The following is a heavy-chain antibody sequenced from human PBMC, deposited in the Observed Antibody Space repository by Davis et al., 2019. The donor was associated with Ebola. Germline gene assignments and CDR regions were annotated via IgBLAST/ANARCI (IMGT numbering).Heavy chain of an antibody. CDR1: GFTFSDHY. D-gene: IGHD6-25*01. J-gene: IGHJ4*02. V-gene: IGHV3-72*01. CDR2: IRNKANSYTT. CDR3: AKAGSSGWRDFDY. Sequence: GESLNISCAASGFTFSDHYMDWVRQPPGQGLEWVARIRNKANSYTTEYAASVKGRFTVSRDDSKNSLYLQMNTLGTEDTAVYYCAKAGSSGWRDFDYWGQGTLVTVSS.